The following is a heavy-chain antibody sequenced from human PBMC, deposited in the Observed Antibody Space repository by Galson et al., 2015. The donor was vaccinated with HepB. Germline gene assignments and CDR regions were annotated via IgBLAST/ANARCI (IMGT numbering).Heavy chain of an antibody. V-gene: IGHV3-11*06. J-gene: IGHJ4*02. CDR3: ARYLTYYYDSSGYYYDPLGY. CDR1: GFTFSDYY. CDR2: ISSSSSYT. Sequence: SLRLSCAASGFTFSDYYMSWIRQAPGKGLEWVSYISSSSSYTNYADSVKGRFTISRDNAKNSLYLQMNSLRAEDTAVYYCARYLTYYYDSSGYYYDPLGYWGQGTLVTVSS. D-gene: IGHD3-22*01.